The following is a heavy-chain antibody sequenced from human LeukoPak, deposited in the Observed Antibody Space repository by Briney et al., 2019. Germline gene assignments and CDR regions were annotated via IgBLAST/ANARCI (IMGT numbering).Heavy chain of an antibody. CDR1: GGTLSNYA. CDR2: IIPMLGTT. CDR3: AH. J-gene: IGHJ4*02. Sequence: GASVKVSCKASGGTLSNYALSWVRQAPGQGLEWMGGIIPMLGTTKYAQEFQGRVTITTDESTRTAYMELSSLRSEDTTVFAFAHWGQGTLVTVSS. V-gene: IGHV1-69*05.